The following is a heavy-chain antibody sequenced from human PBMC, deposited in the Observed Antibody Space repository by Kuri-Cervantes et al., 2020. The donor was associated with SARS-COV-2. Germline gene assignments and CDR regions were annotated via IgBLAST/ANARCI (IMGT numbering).Heavy chain of an antibody. CDR1: GYTLTELS. D-gene: IGHD3-10*01. V-gene: IGHV1-24*01. Sequence: ASVKVSCKVSGYTLTELSMHWVRQAPGKGLEWMGGFDPEDGETIYAQKFQGRVTITADKSTSTAYMELSSLRSEDTAVYYCARGGGSGSYPLYGMDVWGQGTMVTVSS. CDR3: ARGGGSGSYPLYGMDV. J-gene: IGHJ6*02. CDR2: FDPEDGET.